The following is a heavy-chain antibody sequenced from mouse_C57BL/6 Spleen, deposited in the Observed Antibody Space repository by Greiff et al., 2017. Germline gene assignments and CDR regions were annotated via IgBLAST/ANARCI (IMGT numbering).Heavy chain of an antibody. Sequence: EVQLQQSGPELVKPGASVKISCKASGYTFTDYYMNWVKQSHGKSLEWIGDINPNNGGTSYNQKFKGKATLTVDKSSSTAYMELRSLTSEDSAVYYCARGLRRPHGYFDVWGTGTTVTVSS. D-gene: IGHD2-4*01. CDR1: GYTFTDYY. CDR2: INPNNGGT. CDR3: ARGLRRPHGYFDV. V-gene: IGHV1-26*01. J-gene: IGHJ1*03.